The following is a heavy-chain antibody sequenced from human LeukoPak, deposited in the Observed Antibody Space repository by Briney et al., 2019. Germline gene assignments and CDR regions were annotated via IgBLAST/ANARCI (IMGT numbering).Heavy chain of an antibody. Sequence: SGGSXXXSSYYWGWIRQPPGKGLEWIGSIYYSGSXYYNPSLKSRVTISVDTSKNQFSLKLSSVTAADTAGYXXXXXXXXXXYXDVWGKGTTVTISS. J-gene: IGHJ6*03. CDR2: IYYSGSX. CDR3: XXXXXXXXYXDV. V-gene: IGHV4-39*01. CDR1: GGSXXXSSYY.